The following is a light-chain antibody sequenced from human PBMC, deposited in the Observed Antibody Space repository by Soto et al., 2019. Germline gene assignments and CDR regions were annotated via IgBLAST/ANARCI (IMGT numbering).Light chain of an antibody. Sequence: DIQMTQSPSTLSASVGDRVTITCRASQSINRWLAWYQQRPGTAPNLLIYQASDTESGVPTRFSGSGSATEFTLTISSLQPEDFATYYCQQYSSYPHTFGQGTKLEIK. J-gene: IGKJ2*01. CDR2: QAS. V-gene: IGKV1-5*03. CDR3: QQYSSYPHT. CDR1: QSINRW.